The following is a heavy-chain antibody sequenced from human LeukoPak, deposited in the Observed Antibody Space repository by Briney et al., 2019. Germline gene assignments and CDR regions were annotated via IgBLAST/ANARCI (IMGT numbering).Heavy chain of an antibody. D-gene: IGHD1-26*01. Sequence: SETLSLTCTVSGDSISSSNYFWGWIRQPPGKGLEWIGSIYYGGNSYYNPSLKSRVTISVDTSKNQLSLKVTSVTAADTAVYYCARQLSGSRIYYFDYWGQGTLVTVSS. J-gene: IGHJ4*02. V-gene: IGHV4-39*01. CDR2: IYYGGNS. CDR3: ARQLSGSRIYYFDY. CDR1: GDSISSSNYF.